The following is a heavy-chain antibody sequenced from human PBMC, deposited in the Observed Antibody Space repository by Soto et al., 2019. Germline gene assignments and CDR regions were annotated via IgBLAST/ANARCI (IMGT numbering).Heavy chain of an antibody. D-gene: IGHD4-17*01. J-gene: IGHJ3*01. CDR1: GGSISSYY. CDR3: ARFYGLDAFDF. V-gene: IGHV4-59*08. CDR2: IYYSGST. Sequence: QVQLQESGPGLVKPSETLSLTCTVSGGSISSYYWSWIRQPTGKGLELIGYIYYSGSTNYNPSLKSRVTISVDTAKNQFSLKLSSVTAADTALYYCARFYGLDAFDFWGQGTMVTVSS.